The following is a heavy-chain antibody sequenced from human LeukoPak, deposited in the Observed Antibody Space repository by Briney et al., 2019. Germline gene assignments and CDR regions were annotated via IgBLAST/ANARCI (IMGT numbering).Heavy chain of an antibody. CDR3: ARSLNYYYYYMDV. CDR1: GGSTSVYY. J-gene: IGHJ6*03. CDR2: IYYSGST. Sequence: SETLSLTCTVSGGSTSVYYWSWIRQPPGKGLEWIGHIYYSGSTNYNPSLKSRVTISLDTSKNQFSLKLSSVTAADTAVYYCARSLNYYYYYMDVWGKGTTVTVSS. V-gene: IGHV4-59*01.